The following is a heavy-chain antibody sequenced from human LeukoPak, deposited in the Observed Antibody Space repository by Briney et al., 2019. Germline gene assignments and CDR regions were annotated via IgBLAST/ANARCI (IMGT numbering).Heavy chain of an antibody. CDR1: GFTFSSYA. V-gene: IGHV3-23*01. Sequence: PGGSLRLSCAASGFTFSSYAISWVRQAPGKGLEWVSAISGSGGSTYYADSVKGRFTISRDNSKNTLYLQMNSLRAEDTAVYYCAKDHWGDSYYFDYWGQGTLVTVSS. J-gene: IGHJ4*02. CDR2: ISGSGGST. D-gene: IGHD2-21*02. CDR3: AKDHWGDSYYFDY.